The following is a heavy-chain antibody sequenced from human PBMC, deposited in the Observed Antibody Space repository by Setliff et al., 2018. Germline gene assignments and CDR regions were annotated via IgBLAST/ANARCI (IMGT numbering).Heavy chain of an antibody. D-gene: IGHD2-2*01. V-gene: IGHV4-4*07. Sequence: SETLSLTCTVSGDSISNYYWNWIRQPAGKGLEWIGRIYVTESTKYNPSLKSRVTLSIDTSKNQFSLKLNSATAADTAVYYFRLAHCSNNCEEALDYWSQGTLVTVSS. J-gene: IGHJ4*02. CDR3: RLAHCSNNCEEALDY. CDR1: GDSISNYY. CDR2: IYVTEST.